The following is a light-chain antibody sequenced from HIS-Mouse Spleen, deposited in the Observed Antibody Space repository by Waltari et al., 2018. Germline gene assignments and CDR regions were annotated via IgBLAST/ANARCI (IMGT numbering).Light chain of an antibody. J-gene: IGKJ1*01. V-gene: IGKV1-9*01. CDR3: QQLNSYPPT. Sequence: DIQLTQSPSFLSASVGDIVTITCRASQGIRSYLAWYQQKPGKAPKLLIYAACTLQSGVPSRFSGSGSGTEFTLTISSLQPEDFATYYCQQLNSYPPTFGQGTKVEIK. CDR2: AAC. CDR1: QGIRSY.